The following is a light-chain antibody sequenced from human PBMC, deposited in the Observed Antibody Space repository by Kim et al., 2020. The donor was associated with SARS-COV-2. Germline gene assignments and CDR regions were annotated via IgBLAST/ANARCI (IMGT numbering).Light chain of an antibody. CDR2: DVS. J-gene: IGLJ2*01. Sequence: GQSITTSCTGTSSDGGGYNYVSWYQQHPGKAPKLMIYDVSNRPSGVSNRFSGSKSVNTASLTISGLQAEDEADYYCSSYTSSYTVVFGGGTQLTVL. V-gene: IGLV2-14*03. CDR3: SSYTSSYTVV. CDR1: SSDGGGYNY.